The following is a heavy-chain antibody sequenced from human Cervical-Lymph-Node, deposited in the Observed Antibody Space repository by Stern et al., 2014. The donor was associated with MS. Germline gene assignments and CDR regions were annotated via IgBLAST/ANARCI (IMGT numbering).Heavy chain of an antibody. D-gene: IGHD1-7*01. CDR1: GFTFSYFS. J-gene: IGHJ2*01. V-gene: IGHV3-21*01. Sequence: EVQLEESGGRLVKPGGSLRLSCAASGFTFSYFSMNWVRQAPGKGLEWVSSISGSSSYIYYSDSVKGRFTISRDNAKNSLYLQMNSLRAEDTAVYYCATNEPNYNFDLWGRGTLVTVSS. CDR3: ATNEPNYNFDL. CDR2: ISGSSSYI.